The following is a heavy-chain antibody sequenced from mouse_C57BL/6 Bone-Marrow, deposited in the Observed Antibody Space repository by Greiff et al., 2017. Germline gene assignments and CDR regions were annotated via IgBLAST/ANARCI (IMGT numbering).Heavy chain of an antibody. CDR1: GYTFTSYT. CDR3: AREGVWLRQDFDY. CDR2: INPSSGYT. D-gene: IGHD2-2*01. J-gene: IGHJ2*01. V-gene: IGHV1-4*01. Sequence: QVQLQQSGAELARPGASVKMSCKASGYTFTSYTMHWVKQRPGQGLEWIGYINPSSGYTKYNQKFKDKATLTADKSSSTAYMQLRSLTSEDSAVYYCAREGVWLRQDFDYWGQGTTLTVSS.